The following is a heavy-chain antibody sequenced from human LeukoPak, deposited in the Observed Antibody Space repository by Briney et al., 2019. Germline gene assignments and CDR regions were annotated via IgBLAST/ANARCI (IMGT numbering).Heavy chain of an antibody. CDR1: GFTFSSYA. CDR2: IRSKAYGGTT. Sequence: GGSLRLSCAASGFTFSSYAMSWFRQAPGKGLEWVGFIRSKAYGGTTEYAASVKGRFTISRDDSKSIAYLQMNSLKTEDTAVYYCTRVSTMIVVVIPEYYFDYWGQGTLVTVSS. CDR3: TRVSTMIVVVIPEYYFDY. D-gene: IGHD3-22*01. V-gene: IGHV3-49*03. J-gene: IGHJ4*02.